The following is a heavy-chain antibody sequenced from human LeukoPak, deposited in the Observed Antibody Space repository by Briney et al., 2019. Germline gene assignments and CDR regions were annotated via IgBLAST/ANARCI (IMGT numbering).Heavy chain of an antibody. CDR1: SDSISSGDYY. Sequence: SQTLSLTRTVSSDSISSGDYYWSWIRQPAGKGLEFIGYINKKGGTFYNPPLKSRVSISIDTSKNQFSLKLSSVTAADTAVYFCAREHKSYGDYPYYFDSWGQGTLVTVSS. V-gene: IGHV4-30-4*01. D-gene: IGHD4-17*01. J-gene: IGHJ4*02. CDR2: INKKGGT. CDR3: AREHKSYGDYPYYFDS.